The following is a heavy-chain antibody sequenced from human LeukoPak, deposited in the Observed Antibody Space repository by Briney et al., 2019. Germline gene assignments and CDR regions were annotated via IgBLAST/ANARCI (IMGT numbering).Heavy chain of an antibody. CDR1: AFTFSSYE. CDR2: ISNGGLSI. V-gene: IGHV3-48*03. J-gene: IGHJ3*01. CDR3: GRVPRTTHAFDV. D-gene: IGHD1-1*01. Sequence: PGGSLRLSSAASAFTFSSYEMNWVRQAPGKGLGWVSYISNGGLSIYYADSVKGRFTISRDNAKNSLYLQMNSLRAEDTAVYYCGRVPRTTHAFDVWGQGTMVTVSS.